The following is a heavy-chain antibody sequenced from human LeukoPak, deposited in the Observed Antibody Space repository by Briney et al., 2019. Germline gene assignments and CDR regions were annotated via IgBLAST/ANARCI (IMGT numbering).Heavy chain of an antibody. CDR3: ARKSASGNYPLDY. J-gene: IGHJ4*02. D-gene: IGHD3-10*01. V-gene: IGHV3-23*01. Sequence: GGSLRLSCAASGFNFGSYSMTWVRQAPGKGLEWVSVMSADSATTFYADSVKGRFTISRDNAKSTVFLQVSSLRAEDTALYYCARKSASGNYPLDYWGQGTLVTVSS. CDR1: GFNFGSYS. CDR2: MSADSATT.